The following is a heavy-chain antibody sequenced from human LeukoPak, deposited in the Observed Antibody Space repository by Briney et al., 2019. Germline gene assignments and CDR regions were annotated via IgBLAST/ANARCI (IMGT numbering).Heavy chain of an antibody. J-gene: IGHJ3*02. D-gene: IGHD3-3*01. CDR3: ARDYDHAFDI. CDR1: GFTFSSYA. V-gene: IGHV3-48*04. Sequence: GGSLRLSCVGSGFTFSSYAMSWVRQAPGKGLEWISYISGTSSIINYADSVKGRFTISRDNAKNSLYLQMNSLRAEDTAVYYCARDYDHAFDIWGQGTMVTVSS. CDR2: ISGTSSII.